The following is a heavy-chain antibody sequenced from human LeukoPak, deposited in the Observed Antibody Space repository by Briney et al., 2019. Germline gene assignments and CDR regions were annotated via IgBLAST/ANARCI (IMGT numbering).Heavy chain of an antibody. J-gene: IGHJ4*02. CDR1: GYTFTGYY. Sequence: ASVKVSCKASGYTFTGYYMHWVRQAPGQGLEWMGRINPNSGGTNYAQSFQGRVTMTRDTSISTAYMEMSSLKSDDTAVYYCAKGVMIGALGDWGQGTLVTVSS. CDR3: AKGVMIGALGD. V-gene: IGHV1-2*06. CDR2: INPNSGGT. D-gene: IGHD3-22*01.